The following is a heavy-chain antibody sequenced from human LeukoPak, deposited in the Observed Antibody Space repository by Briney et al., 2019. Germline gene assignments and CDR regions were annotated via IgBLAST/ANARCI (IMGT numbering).Heavy chain of an antibody. Sequence: PGRSLRLSCAVSGFTFSSYGMHWVRQAPGKGLEWVAVISYDGSNKYYADSVKGRFTISRDNSKNTLYLQMNSLRAEDTAVYYCATEGAAMALFYFDYWGQGTLVTVSS. J-gene: IGHJ4*02. V-gene: IGHV3-30*03. CDR3: ATEGAAMALFYFDY. D-gene: IGHD5-18*01. CDR2: ISYDGSNK. CDR1: GFTFSSYG.